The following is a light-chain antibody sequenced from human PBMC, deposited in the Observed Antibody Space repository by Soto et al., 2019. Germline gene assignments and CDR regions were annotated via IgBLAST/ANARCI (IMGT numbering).Light chain of an antibody. CDR2: ASS. V-gene: IGKV1-8*01. CDR1: QGISSY. J-gene: IGKJ1*01. Sequence: AILMTQSPSALSASTGDRFTITCRSSQGISSYLAWYQQKPGKAPKLLIYASSTLQSGGPSRFSGSGSGTDFTLTISCLHPDDFATYYCQQYNILSTFGQGTKVDIK. CDR3: QQYNILST.